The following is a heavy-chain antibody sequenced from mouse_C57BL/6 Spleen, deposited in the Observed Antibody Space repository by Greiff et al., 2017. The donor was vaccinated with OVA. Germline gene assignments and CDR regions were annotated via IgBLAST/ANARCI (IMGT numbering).Heavy chain of an antibody. CDR3: ASPYYGYAMDY. V-gene: IGHV1-80*01. CDR1: GYAFSSYW. Sequence: QVQLKQSGAELVKPGASVKISCKASGYAFSSYWMNWVKQRPGKGLEWIGQIYPGDGDTNYNGKFKGKATLTADKSSSTAYMQLSSLTSEDSAVYFCASPYYGYAMDYWGQGTSVTVSS. J-gene: IGHJ4*01. D-gene: IGHD1-1*01. CDR2: IYPGDGDT.